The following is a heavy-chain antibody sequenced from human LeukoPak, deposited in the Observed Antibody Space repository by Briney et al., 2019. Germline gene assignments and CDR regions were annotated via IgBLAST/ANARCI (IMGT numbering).Heavy chain of an antibody. V-gene: IGHV3-7*01. CDR3: TRQRIWDYFDN. CDR1: GFTFRTYW. D-gene: IGHD3-16*01. Sequence: GGSLRLSCAASGFTFRTYWMSWVRQAPGKGLEWVASIKQLGSEKYYLDFVQGRFTISRDNAKDSLYLQMNSLRAEDTAVYYCTRQRIWDYFDNRGQGTLVIVSS. CDR2: IKQLGSEK. J-gene: IGHJ4*02.